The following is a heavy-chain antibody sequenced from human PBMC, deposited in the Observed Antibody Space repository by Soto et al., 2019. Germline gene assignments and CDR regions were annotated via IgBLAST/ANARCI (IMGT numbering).Heavy chain of an antibody. CDR2: ISDDASNK. V-gene: IGHV3-30-3*01. CDR3: ARDRFASSWSYFDY. Sequence: QVQLVESGGGVVQPGRSLRLSCAASGFTFSNYALHWVRQAPGKGLEWVAVISDDASNKYYADSVKGRFTISRDNSKNTLYLQMNSLRAEDTAVYYCARDRFASSWSYFDYWGQGTPVTVSS. D-gene: IGHD6-13*01. CDR1: GFTFSNYA. J-gene: IGHJ4*02.